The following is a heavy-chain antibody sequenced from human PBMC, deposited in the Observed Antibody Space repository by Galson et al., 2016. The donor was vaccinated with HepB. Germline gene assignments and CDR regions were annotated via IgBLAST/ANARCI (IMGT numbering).Heavy chain of an antibody. CDR1: GYTFTGYY. D-gene: IGHD5-24*01. CDR2: ISPSGRST. V-gene: IGHV1-46*01. Sequence: SVKVSCKASGYTFTGYYIHWVRQAPGQGLEWMGMISPSGRSTTYAQNFRGRVTMTRDTSTTTVYMELNSLKFEDTAMYYCARQLSSRPFDYWGQGTLVTVSS. J-gene: IGHJ4*02. CDR3: ARQLSSRPFDY.